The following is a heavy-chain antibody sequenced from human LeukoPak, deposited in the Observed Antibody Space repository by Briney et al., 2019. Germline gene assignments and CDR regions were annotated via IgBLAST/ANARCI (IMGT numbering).Heavy chain of an antibody. D-gene: IGHD3-3*01. V-gene: IGHV1-2*02. CDR1: GYTFTGYY. Sequence: ASVKVSCKASGYTFTGYYMHWVRQAPGQGLVWMGWINPNSGGTNYAQKFQGRVTMTRDTSISTAYMELSRRRSDDTAVYYCARAGTIFGVVIMFRFDYWGQGTLVTVSS. CDR2: INPNSGGT. CDR3: ARAGTIFGVVIMFRFDY. J-gene: IGHJ4*02.